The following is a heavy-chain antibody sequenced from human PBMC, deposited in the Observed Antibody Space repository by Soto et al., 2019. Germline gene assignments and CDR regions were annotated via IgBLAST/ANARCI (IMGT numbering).Heavy chain of an antibody. J-gene: IGHJ4*02. CDR3: AKKVNSGPGSQYFDY. Sequence: GGSLRLSCAASGFTFSSYSMSWVRQAPGKGLEWVSGFRTGADDGTTYYADSVKGRFTISRDISKNTLFLQMNSLRAEDTAIYYCAKKVNSGPGSQYFDYWGQGTLVTAPQ. CDR2: FRTGADDGTT. D-gene: IGHD3-10*01. V-gene: IGHV3-23*01. CDR1: GFTFSSYS.